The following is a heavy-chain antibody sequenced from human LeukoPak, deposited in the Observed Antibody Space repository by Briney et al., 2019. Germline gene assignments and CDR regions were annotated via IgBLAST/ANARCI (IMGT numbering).Heavy chain of an antibody. Sequence: SVKVSCKASGGTFSSYAISWVRQAPGQGLEWIGGIIPIFGTANYAQKFQGRVTITADESTSTAYMELSSLRSEDTAVYYCARHLYYYDSSGYSSWGQGTLVTVSS. CDR3: ARHLYYYDSSGYSS. CDR2: IIPIFGTA. J-gene: IGHJ4*02. CDR1: GGTFSSYA. V-gene: IGHV1-69*13. D-gene: IGHD3-22*01.